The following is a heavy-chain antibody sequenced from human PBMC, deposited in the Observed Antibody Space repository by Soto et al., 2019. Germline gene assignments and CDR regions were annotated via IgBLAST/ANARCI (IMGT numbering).Heavy chain of an antibody. CDR2: IIPIVGVA. Sequence: QVQLVQSGAEVKKPGSSVKVSCKASGGTFSSHTISWVRQAPGQGLEWMGRIIPIVGVAHYTQRLQDRVTITADKSTSTAYMELSSLRADDTAVYYCERASHDYGGNYANDAFDSWGQGTMLIVSS. CDR3: ERASHDYGGNYANDAFDS. CDR1: GGTFSSHT. J-gene: IGHJ3*02. D-gene: IGHD2-21*02. V-gene: IGHV1-69*02.